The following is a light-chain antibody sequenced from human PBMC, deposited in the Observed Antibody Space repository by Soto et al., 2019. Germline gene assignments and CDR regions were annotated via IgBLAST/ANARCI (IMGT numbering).Light chain of an antibody. CDR3: QQSYSIPTT. J-gene: IGKJ1*01. V-gene: IGKV1-5*01. CDR1: QNIDIS. Sequence: DIQMTQSPSTLSASVGDRVTITCRASQNIDISLAWFQQRPGQAPKVLIYTAAGLASGVPSTFSGSGSGTEFTLTISSLQPDDFATYFCQQSYSIPTTFGQGTKV. CDR2: TAA.